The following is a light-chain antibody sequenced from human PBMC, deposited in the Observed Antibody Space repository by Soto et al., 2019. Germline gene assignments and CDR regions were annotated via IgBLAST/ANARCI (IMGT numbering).Light chain of an antibody. Sequence: EIVLTQSPATLSLSPGERATLSCRTSQSVSSYFAWYQQKPGRAPRLLIYDASNRATGIPARFIGSGSGTDCTLTISSLEPADFAVYYCQQRSNWPITFGQGTRLEIK. CDR2: DAS. V-gene: IGKV3-11*01. J-gene: IGKJ5*01. CDR1: QSVSSY. CDR3: QQRSNWPIT.